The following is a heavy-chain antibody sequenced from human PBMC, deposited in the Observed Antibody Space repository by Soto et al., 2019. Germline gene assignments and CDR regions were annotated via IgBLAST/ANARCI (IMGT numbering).Heavy chain of an antibody. Sequence: QVQLVQSGAEVKKPGASVKVSCKVSGYTLTELSMHWVRQAPGKGLEWMGGFDPEDGETIYAQKFQGRVTMTEDTSTDTAYMELSSLRSGDTAVYYCATVGMTVTTWLAAFDIWGQGTMVTVSS. CDR2: FDPEDGET. D-gene: IGHD4-17*01. CDR3: ATVGMTVTTWLAAFDI. CDR1: GYTLTELS. V-gene: IGHV1-24*01. J-gene: IGHJ3*02.